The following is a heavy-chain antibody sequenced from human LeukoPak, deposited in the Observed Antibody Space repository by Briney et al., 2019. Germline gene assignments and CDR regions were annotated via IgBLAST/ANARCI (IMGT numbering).Heavy chain of an antibody. CDR1: GLSSSNAW. CDR2: IKSKTDGGTT. CDR3: TTHPSGAFDI. J-gene: IGHJ3*02. Sequence: GGSLRLSCAASGLSSSNAWMSWVRPAPGKGLERVGRIKSKTDGGTTDYAAPVKGRFTISRHDSKNTLYLQMNSLKTEDTAVYYCTTHPSGAFDIWRQGTMVTVSS. V-gene: IGHV3-15*01.